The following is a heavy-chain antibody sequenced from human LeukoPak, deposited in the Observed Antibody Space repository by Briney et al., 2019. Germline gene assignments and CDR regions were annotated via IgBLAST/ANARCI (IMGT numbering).Heavy chain of an antibody. CDR2: FDPEDGET. D-gene: IGHD2-15*01. J-gene: IGHJ6*02. Sequence: ASVKVSCKVSGYTLTELSMHWARQAPGKGLEWMGGFDPEDGETIYAQKFQGRVTMTEDTSTDTAYMELSSLRSEDTAVYYCATVPYCSGGSCYSFYYGMDVWGQGTTVTVSS. V-gene: IGHV1-24*01. CDR1: GYTLTELS. CDR3: ATVPYCSGGSCYSFYYGMDV.